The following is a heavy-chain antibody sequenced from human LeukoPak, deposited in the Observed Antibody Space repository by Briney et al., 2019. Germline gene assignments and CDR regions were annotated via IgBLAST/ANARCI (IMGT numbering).Heavy chain of an antibody. Sequence: NTSETLSLTCTVSGVSISSYYWSWIRQPAGKGLEWIGRIYTSGSTNYDPSLKSRVTMSVDTSKNQFSLKLSSVTAADTAVYYCARDRYYYDSSGYYQLDYWGQGTLVTVSS. CDR1: GVSISSYY. D-gene: IGHD3-22*01. CDR2: IYTSGST. V-gene: IGHV4-4*07. CDR3: ARDRYYYDSSGYYQLDY. J-gene: IGHJ4*02.